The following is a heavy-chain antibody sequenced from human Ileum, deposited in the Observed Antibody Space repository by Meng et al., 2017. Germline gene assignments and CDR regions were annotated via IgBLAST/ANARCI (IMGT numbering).Heavy chain of an antibody. J-gene: IGHJ4*02. Sequence: GGSLRLSCAASGFMFSSYWMHWVRRVPGKGLVWVSRINSDGSGTTYADSVRGRFTISRDNAKNTVYLQMNSLRAEDTAVYYCARVKAFSSSCFDSGGQGTLVTVSS. CDR3: ARVKAFSSSCFDS. D-gene: IGHD6-6*01. V-gene: IGHV3-74*01. CDR2: INSDGSGT. CDR1: GFMFSSYW.